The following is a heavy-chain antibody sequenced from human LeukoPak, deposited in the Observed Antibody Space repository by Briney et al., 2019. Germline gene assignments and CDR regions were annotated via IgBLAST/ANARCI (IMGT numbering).Heavy chain of an antibody. J-gene: IGHJ2*01. Sequence: GASVNVSCKASGFTFTSSAVQWVRQARGQRLEWIGWIVVGSGNTNYAQKFQERVTITRDMSTSTAYMELSSLRSEDTAVYYCAKRGSSGWPLTFDLWGRGTLVTVSS. D-gene: IGHD6-19*01. CDR1: GFTFTSSA. CDR3: AKRGSSGWPLTFDL. CDR2: IVVGSGNT. V-gene: IGHV1-58*01.